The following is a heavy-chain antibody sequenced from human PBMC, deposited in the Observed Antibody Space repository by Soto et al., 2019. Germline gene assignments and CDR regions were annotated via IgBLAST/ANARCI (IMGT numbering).Heavy chain of an antibody. D-gene: IGHD1-26*01. CDR1: GFTFSSYG. J-gene: IGHJ4*02. CDR3: AKDKGREWELLRDLGDY. CDR2: ISYDGSNK. Sequence: GGSLRLSCAASGFTFSSYGMHWVRQAPGKGLEWVAVISYDGSNKYYADSVKGRFTISRDNSKNTLYLQMNSLRAEDTAVYYCAKDKGREWELLRDLGDYWGQGTLVTVSS. V-gene: IGHV3-30*18.